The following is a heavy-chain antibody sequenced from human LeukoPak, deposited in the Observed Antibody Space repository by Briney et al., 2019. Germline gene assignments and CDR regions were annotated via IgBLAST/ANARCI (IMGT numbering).Heavy chain of an antibody. CDR2: ISSSSSYT. J-gene: IGHJ4*02. Sequence: PGGSLRLSCAASGFTFSSYIMDWVRPAPGKGLEWVSSISSSSSYTYYADSVKGRFTISRDNAKNSLYLQMNSLRAEDTAVYYCARDPRPSGSYNYFDYWGQGTLVTVSS. V-gene: IGHV3-21*01. CDR3: ARDPRPSGSYNYFDY. CDR1: GFTFSSYI. D-gene: IGHD3-10*01.